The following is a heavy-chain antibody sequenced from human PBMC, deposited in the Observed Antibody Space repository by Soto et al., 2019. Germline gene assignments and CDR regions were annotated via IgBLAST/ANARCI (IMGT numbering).Heavy chain of an antibody. CDR2: IYWEDDK. CDR3: ALNVGGRTWFDP. D-gene: IGHD3-16*01. V-gene: IGHV2-5*02. J-gene: IGHJ5*02. CDR1: GFSLSTSGVG. Sequence: QITLKESGPTLVKPTQTLTLTCTFSGFSLSTSGVGVGWIRQPPGKALEWLAVIYWEDDKRYSPSLKNSLAITKDTSKNQVVLTMTNMDPVDTATYFCALNVGGRTWFDPWGQGTLVTVSS.